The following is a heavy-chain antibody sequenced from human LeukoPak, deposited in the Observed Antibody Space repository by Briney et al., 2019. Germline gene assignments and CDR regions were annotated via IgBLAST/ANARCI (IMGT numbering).Heavy chain of an antibody. CDR2: TYYRSTWLN. Sequence: SQTLSLTCAISGDTVSSNTAAYNWLRLSPSRGLVWLGRTYYRSTWLNDYAPSVRGRITVSPDTSKNQFSLQLNSVTPEDTAVYYCARDRLGMGYWGQGTPVTVSS. V-gene: IGHV6-1*01. J-gene: IGHJ4*02. D-gene: IGHD7-27*01. CDR3: ARDRLGMGY. CDR1: GDTVSSNTAA.